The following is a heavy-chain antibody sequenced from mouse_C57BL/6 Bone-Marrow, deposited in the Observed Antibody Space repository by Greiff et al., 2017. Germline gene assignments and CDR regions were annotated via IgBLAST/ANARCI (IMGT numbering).Heavy chain of an antibody. J-gene: IGHJ1*03. Sequence: QVQLKESGAELARPGASVKLSCKASGYTFTSYGISWVKQRTGQGLEWIGKIYPRSGNTYYNEKFKGKATLTADKSSSTAYMELRSLTSEDSAVYFCARDGYYFYWYFDVWGTGTTVTVSS. CDR3: ARDGYYFYWYFDV. CDR1: GYTFTSYG. CDR2: IYPRSGNT. V-gene: IGHV1-81*01. D-gene: IGHD2-3*01.